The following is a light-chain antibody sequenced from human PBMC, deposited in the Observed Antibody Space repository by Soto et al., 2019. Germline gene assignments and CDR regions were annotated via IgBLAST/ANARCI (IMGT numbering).Light chain of an antibody. J-gene: IGLJ1*01. Sequence: QSALTQPASVSGSPGQSITISCTGNSSDVGTYTYVSWYQQYPGKAPKLMIYDVSNRPSGISNRFSGSKSGNTASLTISGLQAEDEADYYCSSYTSSSTYVFGTGTKLTVL. V-gene: IGLV2-14*03. CDR3: SSYTSSSTYV. CDR2: DVS. CDR1: SSDVGTYTY.